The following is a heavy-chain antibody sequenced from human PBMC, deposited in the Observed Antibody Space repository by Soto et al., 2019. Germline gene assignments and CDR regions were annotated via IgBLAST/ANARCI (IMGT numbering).Heavy chain of an antibody. CDR3: ARGVRRGSGYTGRYYSYGVDI. Sequence: ASVKVSCKASGYTFTSYDINWVRQATGQGLEWMGWMNPNSGNTGYAQKFQGRVTMTRNTSISTAYMELSSLRSEDTAVYYCARGVRRGSGYTGRYYSYGVDIWGQETTVAVSS. D-gene: IGHD6-13*01. J-gene: IGHJ6*02. V-gene: IGHV1-8*01. CDR1: GYTFTSYD. CDR2: MNPNSGNT.